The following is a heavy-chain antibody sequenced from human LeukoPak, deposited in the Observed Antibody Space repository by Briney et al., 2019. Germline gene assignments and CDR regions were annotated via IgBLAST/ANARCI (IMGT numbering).Heavy chain of an antibody. D-gene: IGHD1-1*01. CDR1: GFTYSNHW. J-gene: IGHJ4*02. CDR2: INGDGSTT. Sequence: GGSLRLSCEASGFTYSNHWMYWVRQAPGKGRVWVSRINGDGSTTTYADSVKGRFTISRDNAKNTLYLQMNSLRAEDTAVYYCARSRYNVGDYWGQGTLVTVSS. CDR3: ARSRYNVGDY. V-gene: IGHV3-74*01.